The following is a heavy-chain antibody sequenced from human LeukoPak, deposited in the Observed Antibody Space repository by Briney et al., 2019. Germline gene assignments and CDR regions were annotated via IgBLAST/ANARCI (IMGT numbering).Heavy chain of an antibody. CDR2: IYYSGST. D-gene: IGHD2-2*01. CDR3: ARVPGYCSSTSCYNWFDP. V-gene: IGHV4-59*01. Sequence: PSETLSLTCTVSGGSISSYYWSWIRQPPGKGLEWIGYIYYSGSTNYNPSLKSRVTISVDTSKNQFSLKLSSVTAADTAVYYCARVPGYCSSTSCYNWFDPWGQGTLVTVSS. J-gene: IGHJ5*02. CDR1: GGSISSYY.